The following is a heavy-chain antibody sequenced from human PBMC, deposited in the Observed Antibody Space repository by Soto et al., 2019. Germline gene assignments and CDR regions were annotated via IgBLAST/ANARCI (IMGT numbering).Heavy chain of an antibody. D-gene: IGHD5-12*01. J-gene: IGHJ6*02. CDR1: GGYISSGGYY. V-gene: IGHV4-31*03. CDR3: AASCVGCCGFNYYGMDV. CDR2: IYYSGST. Sequence: QVQLQESGPGLVKPSQTLSLTCTVSGGYISSGGYYWSWIRQQPGKGLEWIGYIYYSGSTYYNPSLKSRVTISGDTSKNPFSLKLSSVTAADTAVYYCAASCVGCCGFNYYGMDVWGQGTTVTVSS.